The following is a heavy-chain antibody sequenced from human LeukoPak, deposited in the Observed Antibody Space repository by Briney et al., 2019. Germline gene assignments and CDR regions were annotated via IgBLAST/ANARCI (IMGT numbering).Heavy chain of an antibody. J-gene: IGHJ4*02. V-gene: IGHV1-2*02. D-gene: IGHD3-22*01. CDR3: ARGERYDSSGYPDS. CDR2: INPNTGGT. CDR1: RYTFTGYY. Sequence: ASVKVSCKASRYTFTGYYMHWVRQAPGQGLEWMGWINPNTGGTNYAQKFQGRVTITRDTSISTAYMELTRLTSDDTAVYYCARGERYDSSGYPDSWGQGTLVTVSS.